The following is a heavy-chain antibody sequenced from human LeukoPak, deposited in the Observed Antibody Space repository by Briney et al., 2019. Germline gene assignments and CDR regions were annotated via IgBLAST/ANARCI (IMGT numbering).Heavy chain of an antibody. CDR2: ISYEGSNK. V-gene: IGHV3-30-3*01. CDR3: ARGGGFSPAAGDY. J-gene: IGHJ4*02. Sequence: PGGSLRLSRAASRFTFSRYVMHSVRQAPGRGREGVAVISYEGSNKYYADSVMGRFTISRDNSKNTLYLQMNSLRAEDTAVYYCARGGGFSPAAGDYGRQGTLVPVSS. CDR1: RFTFSRYV. D-gene: IGHD6-13*01.